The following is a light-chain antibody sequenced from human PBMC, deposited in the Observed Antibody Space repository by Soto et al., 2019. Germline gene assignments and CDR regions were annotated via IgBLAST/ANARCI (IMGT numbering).Light chain of an antibody. CDR2: GSS. Sequence: EIVLTQSPGTLSLSPGETATFSCRASQSVSSGYLAWYQQKFGQAPRLLIHGSSSRASGVPDRFSGRGSGTDFPLTISRLEPEDFAVYYCQQYARSPATFGQGTKVEIK. CDR1: QSVSSGY. CDR3: QQYARSPAT. J-gene: IGKJ2*01. V-gene: IGKV3-20*01.